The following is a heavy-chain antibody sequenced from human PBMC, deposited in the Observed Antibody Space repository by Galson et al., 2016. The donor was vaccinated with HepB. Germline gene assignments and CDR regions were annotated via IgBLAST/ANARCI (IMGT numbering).Heavy chain of an antibody. J-gene: IGHJ3*02. CDR3: ARSPPEQWLPVAFDI. CDR1: GGTFSSYA. CDR2: IIPIFGTA. D-gene: IGHD6-19*01. V-gene: IGHV1-69*06. Sequence: SVKASCKASGGTFSSYAISWVRQAPEQGLEWMGGIIPIFGTANYAQKFQGRVTITADISTTTAYMELSSLRSEDTAVYYCARSPPEQWLPVAFDIWGQGTMVTVSS.